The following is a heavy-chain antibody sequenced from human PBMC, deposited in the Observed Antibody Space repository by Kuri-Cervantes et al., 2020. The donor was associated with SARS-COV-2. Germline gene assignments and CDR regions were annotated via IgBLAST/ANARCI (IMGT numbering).Heavy chain of an antibody. CDR1: GFTVSSNY. J-gene: IGHJ4*02. Sequence: GESLKISCAASGFTVSSNYMSWVRQAPGKGLEWVSAISGSGGSTYYADSVKGRFTISRDNSKNTLYLQMNSLRAEDTAVYYCANPITMVRGVIMGLDYWGQGTLVTVSS. V-gene: IGHV3-23*01. D-gene: IGHD3-10*01. CDR3: ANPITMVRGVIMGLDY. CDR2: ISGSGGST.